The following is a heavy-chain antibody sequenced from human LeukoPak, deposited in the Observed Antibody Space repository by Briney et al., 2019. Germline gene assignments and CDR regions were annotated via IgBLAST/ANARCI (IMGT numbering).Heavy chain of an antibody. CDR3: ARDRGEWLRFVAYFQH. CDR2: ISAYNGNT. Sequence: GASVKVSCKASGYTFTSYGISWVRQAPGQGLEWMGWISAYNGNTNYAQKLQSRVTMTTDTSTSTAYMELRSLRSDDTAVYYCARDRGEWLRFVAYFQHWGQGTLVTVSS. D-gene: IGHD5-12*01. CDR1: GYTFTSYG. V-gene: IGHV1-18*01. J-gene: IGHJ1*01.